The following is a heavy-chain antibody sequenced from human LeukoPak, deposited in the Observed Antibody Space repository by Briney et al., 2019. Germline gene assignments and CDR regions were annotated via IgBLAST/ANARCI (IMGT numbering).Heavy chain of an antibody. J-gene: IGHJ4*02. CDR1: GFTFSSYA. D-gene: IGHD3-22*01. CDR3: AKDCMIPRAYYYDSSGYYQTFDY. Sequence: GGSLRLSCAASGFTFSSYAMSWVRQAPGKGLEWVPAISGSGGSTYYADSVKGRLTISRDNSKNTLYLQMNSLRAEDTAVYYCAKDCMIPRAYYYDSSGYYQTFDYWGQGTLVTVSS. V-gene: IGHV3-23*01. CDR2: ISGSGGST.